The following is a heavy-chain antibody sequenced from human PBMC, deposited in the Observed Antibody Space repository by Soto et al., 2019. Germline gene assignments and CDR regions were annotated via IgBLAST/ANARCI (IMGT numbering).Heavy chain of an antibody. CDR1: GFTFRNYG. CDR3: ARDQLYDNDISGRPLKAFDV. V-gene: IGHV3-48*01. Sequence: GGSLRLSCAASGFTFRNYGMNWVRQAPGKGLEWVSYIGIGSSTKYYADSVKGRFTISRDNAKNSLYLQMNSLRAEDTAVYYCARDQLYDNDISGRPLKAFDVRGQGTMVTVSS. J-gene: IGHJ3*01. CDR2: IGIGSSTK. D-gene: IGHD3-22*01.